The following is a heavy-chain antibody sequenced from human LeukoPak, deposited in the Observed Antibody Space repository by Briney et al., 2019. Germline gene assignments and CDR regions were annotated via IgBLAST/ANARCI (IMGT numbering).Heavy chain of an antibody. Sequence: GGSLRLSCAASGFTFNNYGMHWVRQAPGKGLECVAVISYDGSDKYYADSVKGRFTISRDNSENTLYLQMNVLRAEDTAVYYCVAWSDYWGQGTLVTVSS. CDR1: GFTFNNYG. V-gene: IGHV3-30*03. CDR3: VAWSDY. CDR2: ISYDGSDK. D-gene: IGHD3/OR15-3a*01. J-gene: IGHJ4*02.